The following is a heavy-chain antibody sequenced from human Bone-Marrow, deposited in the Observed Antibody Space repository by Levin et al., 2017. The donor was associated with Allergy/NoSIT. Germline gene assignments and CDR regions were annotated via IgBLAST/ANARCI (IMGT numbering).Heavy chain of an antibody. CDR3: ARDQEGYDYDGMDV. CDR1: SRYE. V-gene: IGHV1-69*01. J-gene: IGHJ6*02. Sequence: SRYEIRWVRQAPGHGLEWLVGIIPIFGTANYAQQFQGRVTITADESTSTAYMELSSLRSEDTAVYYCARDQEGYDYDGMDVWGQGTTVTVSS. CDR2: IIPIFGTA.